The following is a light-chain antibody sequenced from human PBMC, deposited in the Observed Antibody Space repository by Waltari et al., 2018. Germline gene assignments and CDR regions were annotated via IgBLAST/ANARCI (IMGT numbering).Light chain of an antibody. V-gene: IGKV3-11*01. CDR3: QQRSNWTPHT. CDR2: DAS. J-gene: IGKJ2*01. CDR1: QSVGSY. Sequence: EIVLTQSPATLSLSPGDTATLSCRPSQSVGSYLAWYQQKPSQPPRLLIYDASTRATGVPARFRASGSATDFTLTISSLEAEDFAVYFCQQRSNWTPHTFGQGARLEIK.